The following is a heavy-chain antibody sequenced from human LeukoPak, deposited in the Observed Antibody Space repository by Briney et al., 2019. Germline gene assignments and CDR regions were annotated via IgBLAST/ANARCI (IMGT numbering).Heavy chain of an antibody. CDR3: ARLETYYYDSSDYWVFDY. CDR1: GGSFSGYY. J-gene: IGHJ4*02. D-gene: IGHD3-22*01. V-gene: IGHV4-34*01. Sequence: SETLSLTCAVYGGSFSGYYWSWIRQPPGKGLEWIGEMNHSGSTNYNPSLKSRVTVSVDTSKNQFSLKLSSVTAADTAVYYCARLETYYYDSSDYWVFDYWGQGTLVTVSS. CDR2: MNHSGST.